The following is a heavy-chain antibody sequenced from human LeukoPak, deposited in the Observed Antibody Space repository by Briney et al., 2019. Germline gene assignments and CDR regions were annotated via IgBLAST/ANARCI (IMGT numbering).Heavy chain of an antibody. Sequence: SETLSLTCAVYGVSFSGYYWSWIRQPPGKGLEWIGEINHSGSTNYNPSLKSRVTISVDTSKNQFSLKLSSVTAADTAVYYCARSSWRAFDYWGQGTLVTVSS. CDR3: ARSSWRAFDY. J-gene: IGHJ4*02. CDR1: GVSFSGYY. CDR2: INHSGST. V-gene: IGHV4-34*01. D-gene: IGHD6-13*01.